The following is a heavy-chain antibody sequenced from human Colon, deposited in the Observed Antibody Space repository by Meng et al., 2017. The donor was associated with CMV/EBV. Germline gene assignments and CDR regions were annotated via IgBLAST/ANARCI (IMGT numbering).Heavy chain of an antibody. D-gene: IGHD2-21*01. J-gene: IGHJ4*02. Sequence: LYCAASGFTFRIYGMRWGRQTTGKGLGWVTVISSDRNNKYYADSVKGRFTISRDNSKNTLYLQMNSLRPEDTAIYYCANDPRGTEIVWGQGTLVTVSS. CDR2: ISSDRNNK. CDR3: ANDPRGTEIV. CDR1: GFTFRIYG. V-gene: IGHV3-30*18.